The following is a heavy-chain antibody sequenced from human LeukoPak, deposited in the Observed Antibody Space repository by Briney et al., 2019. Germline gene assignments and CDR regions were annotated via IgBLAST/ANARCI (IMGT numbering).Heavy chain of an antibody. V-gene: IGHV1-2*02. CDR1: GYTFTGYY. CDR3: AREVCLEVRGVMTNCFDL. Sequence: ASVKVSCKASGYTFTGYYMHWVRQAPGQGLEWMGWINPNSGGTNYAQKFQGRVTMTRDTSISTAYMELSRLRPDDTAVYYCAREVCLEVRGVMTNCFDLWGQGTLVTVSS. CDR2: INPNSGGT. J-gene: IGHJ5*02. D-gene: IGHD3-10*01.